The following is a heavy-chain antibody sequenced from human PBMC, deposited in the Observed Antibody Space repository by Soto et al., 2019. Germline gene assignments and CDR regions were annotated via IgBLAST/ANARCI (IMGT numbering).Heavy chain of an antibody. CDR1: GFTFSSYA. D-gene: IGHD2-2*01. V-gene: IGHV3-30-3*01. CDR2: ISYDGSNK. J-gene: IGHJ4*02. Sequence: PGGSLRLSCAASGFTFSSYAMHWVRQAPGKGLEWVAVISYDGSNKYYADSVKGRFTISRDDAKSSLYLQMNSLRVEDTAVYFCVRDHAWAFDSWGQGTQVTVSS. CDR3: VRDHAWAFDS.